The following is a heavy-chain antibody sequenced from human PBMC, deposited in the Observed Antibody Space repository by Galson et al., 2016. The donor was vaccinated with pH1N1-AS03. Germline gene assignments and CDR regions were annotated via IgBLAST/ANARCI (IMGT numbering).Heavy chain of an antibody. J-gene: IGHJ4*02. Sequence: SETLSLTCNVSGGSFTYYYWSWIRQPPGKGLEWIGYIYSSGSTNYHPSLRSRLTISLATSKNQISLELSSVTAAATAVYYCARHGRPHSGVLPALTAFDYWGPGALVTVSS. CDR3: ARHGRPHSGVLPALTAFDY. CDR1: GGSFTYYY. D-gene: IGHD3-9*01. V-gene: IGHV4-59*08. CDR2: IYSSGST.